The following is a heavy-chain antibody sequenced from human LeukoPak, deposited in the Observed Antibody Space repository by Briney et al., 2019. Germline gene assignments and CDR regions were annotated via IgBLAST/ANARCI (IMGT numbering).Heavy chain of an antibody. Sequence: PGGSLRLFCAASGFTFSTYAMSWVRQAPAKGLEWVSAISGSDDSTYYADSVKGRFTISRDNSKNTLSLQMSSLRAEDTAVYYCAKARIRLWESIGYWGQGTLVTVSS. D-gene: IGHD3-16*01. J-gene: IGHJ4*02. CDR3: AKARIRLWESIGY. CDR2: ISGSDDST. V-gene: IGHV3-23*01. CDR1: GFTFSTYA.